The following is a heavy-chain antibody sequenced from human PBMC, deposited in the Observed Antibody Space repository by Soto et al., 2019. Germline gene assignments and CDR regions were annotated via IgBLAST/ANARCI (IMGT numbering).Heavy chain of an antibody. CDR2: SRSKANNYAT. J-gene: IGHJ4*02. D-gene: IGHD3-22*01. CDR1: GFTFSGSS. Sequence: GGSLRLSCAASGFTFSGSSMHWVRQASGKGLEWVARSRSKANNYATTYAASVKGRFTISRDESKSTTYLQMNSLKTEDTAIYYCASLIYDSSNFYDNDYWGQGTLVIVS. CDR3: ASLIYDSSNFYDNDY. V-gene: IGHV3-73*01.